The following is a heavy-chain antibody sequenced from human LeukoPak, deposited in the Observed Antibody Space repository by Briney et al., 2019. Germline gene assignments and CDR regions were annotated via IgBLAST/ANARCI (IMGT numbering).Heavy chain of an antibody. J-gene: IGHJ6*03. CDR3: ARVPKGYCSSTSCFGVGGYYYYMDV. Sequence: SETLSLTCTVSGGSISSYYWSWIRQPPGKGLEWIGYIYYSGSTNYNPSLKSRVTISVDTSKIQFSLKLSSVTAADTAVYYCARVPKGYCSSTSCFGVGGYYYYMDVWGKGTTVTVSS. CDR2: IYYSGST. V-gene: IGHV4-59*01. CDR1: GGSISSYY. D-gene: IGHD2-2*01.